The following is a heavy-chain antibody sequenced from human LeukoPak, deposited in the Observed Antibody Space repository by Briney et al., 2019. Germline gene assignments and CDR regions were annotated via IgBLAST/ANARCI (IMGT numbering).Heavy chain of an antibody. J-gene: IGHJ6*03. CDR2: IIPIFGTA. CDR3: ARCGYSSSWYSRAYYYYMDV. CDR1: GGTFSSYA. Sequence: SVKVSCKASGGTFSSYAISGVRQAPGQGLEWMGGIIPIFGTANYAQKFQGRVTITTDESTSTAYMGLSSLRSEDTAVYYCARCGYSSSWYSRAYYYYMDVWGKGTTVTVSS. D-gene: IGHD6-13*01. V-gene: IGHV1-69*05.